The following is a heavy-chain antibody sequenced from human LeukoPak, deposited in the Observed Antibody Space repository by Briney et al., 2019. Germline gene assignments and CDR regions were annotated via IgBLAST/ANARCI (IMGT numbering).Heavy chain of an antibody. D-gene: IGHD3-16*01. V-gene: IGHV1-18*01. Sequence: ASVKVSCKASGYTFTSYGISWVRQAPGQGLEWMGWISAYNGNANYAQKLQGRVTMTTDTSTSTAYMELRSLRSDDTAVYYCARLAPKIRICLGLAFDIWGQGTMVTVSS. J-gene: IGHJ3*02. CDR3: ARLAPKIRICLGLAFDI. CDR1: GYTFTSYG. CDR2: ISAYNGNA.